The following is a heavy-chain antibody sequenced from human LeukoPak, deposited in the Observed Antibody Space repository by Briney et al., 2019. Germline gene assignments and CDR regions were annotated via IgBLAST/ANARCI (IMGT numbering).Heavy chain of an antibody. CDR3: TRASNRNAINFDY. J-gene: IGHJ4*02. V-gene: IGHV3-74*01. CDR2: LNSYGSRT. D-gene: IGHD1-20*01. Sequence: GCLRLSLAASLFTFSSDWMHSVGQAPGKGVVWVCRLNSYGSRTSYADSVKGRFTIPRDNAETTLHLQMNNLSAQPTAGPYCTRASNRNAINFDYWGQGALVTVSS. CDR1: LFTFSSDW.